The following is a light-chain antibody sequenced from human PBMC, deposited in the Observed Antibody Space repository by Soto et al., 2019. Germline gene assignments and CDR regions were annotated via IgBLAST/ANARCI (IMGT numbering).Light chain of an antibody. CDR2: DTS. CDR3: QQRSNWPLT. V-gene: IGKV3-11*01. J-gene: IGKJ4*01. Sequence: EIVLTQSPATLSLSPGERATLVFRASQSLSSFLAWFQQKPGQAPRLLIYDTSNRATGIPARFSASWSGTEFALTISILEPEDFAEYFCQQRSNWPLTFGGGTKVEIK. CDR1: QSLSSF.